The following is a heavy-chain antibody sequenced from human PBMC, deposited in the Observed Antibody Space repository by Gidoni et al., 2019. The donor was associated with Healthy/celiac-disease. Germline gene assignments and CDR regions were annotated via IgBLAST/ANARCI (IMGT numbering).Heavy chain of an antibody. J-gene: IGHJ3*02. CDR2: IYHSGST. Sequence: QLQLQESGSGLVTPSQTLSLTCAVSGGSISSGGYSWSWIRQPPGKGLEWIGYIYHSGSTYYNPSLKSRVTISVDRSKNQFSLKLSSVTAADTAVYYCARGGYYDSSEGGGAFDIWGQGTMVTVSS. CDR3: ARGGYYDSSEGGGAFDI. D-gene: IGHD3-22*01. CDR1: GGSISSGGYS. V-gene: IGHV4-30-2*01.